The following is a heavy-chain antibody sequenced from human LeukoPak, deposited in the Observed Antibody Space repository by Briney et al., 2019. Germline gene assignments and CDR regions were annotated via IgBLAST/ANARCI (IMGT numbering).Heavy chain of an antibody. CDR3: AKLGGGYSYGYSGEVTDY. D-gene: IGHD5-18*01. CDR2: ISYDGSNK. J-gene: IGHJ4*02. Sequence: GRSLRLSCAASGFTFSSYGMHWVRQAPGKGLEWVAVISYDGSNKYYADSVKGRFTISRDNPKNTLYLQMNSLRAEDTAVYYCAKLGGGYSYGYSGEVTDYWGQGTLVTVSS. CDR1: GFTFSSYG. V-gene: IGHV3-30*18.